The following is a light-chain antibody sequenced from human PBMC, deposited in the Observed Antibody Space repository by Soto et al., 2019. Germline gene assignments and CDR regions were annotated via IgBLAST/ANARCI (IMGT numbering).Light chain of an antibody. Sequence: QSALTQPASVSGSPGQSITFSCTGTSSDVGNYNLVSWYQQHPGEAPKLLIYEGSKRPSGVSNRFSGSKFGNTASLTISGLQAEDEVDYYCCSYAGDSTWVFGGGTKLTVL. CDR1: SSDVGNYNL. CDR2: EGS. J-gene: IGLJ3*02. CDR3: CSYAGDSTWV. V-gene: IGLV2-23*01.